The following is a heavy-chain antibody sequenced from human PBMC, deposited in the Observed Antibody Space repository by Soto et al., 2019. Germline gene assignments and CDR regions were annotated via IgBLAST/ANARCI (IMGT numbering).Heavy chain of an antibody. J-gene: IGHJ5*02. V-gene: IGHV1-3*01. CDR1: GYTFTSYA. CDR2: INAGNGNT. CDR3: ARDNSSSYSNWFDP. D-gene: IGHD6-13*01. Sequence: GASVKVSCKTSGYTFTSYAMHWVRQAPGQRLAWMGWINAGNGNTKYSPKFQGRVTITRDTSASTAYMELSSLRSEDTAVYYCARDNSSSYSNWFDPWGQGTLVTVS.